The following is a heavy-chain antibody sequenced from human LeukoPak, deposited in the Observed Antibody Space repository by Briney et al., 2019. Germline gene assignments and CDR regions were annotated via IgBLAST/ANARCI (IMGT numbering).Heavy chain of an antibody. CDR1: GESFSGYY. D-gene: IGHD2-21*02. J-gene: IGHJ6*03. CDR3: ARSPCSGGCYPSYYYYYMDV. Sequence: PSETLSLTCSVYGESFSGYYWSWIRQPPGKGLEWIGEINHSGDTNYNPSLKSRVTISVDTSRNQFSLKLSSVTAADTAVYYCARSPCSGGCYPSYYYYYMDVWGKRTTVTVSS. CDR2: INHSGDT. V-gene: IGHV4-34*01.